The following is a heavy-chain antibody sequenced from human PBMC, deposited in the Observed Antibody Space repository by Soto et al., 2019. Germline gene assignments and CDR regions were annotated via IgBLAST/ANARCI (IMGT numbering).Heavy chain of an antibody. V-gene: IGHV1-46*01. CDR2: INPSGGST. D-gene: IGHD3-10*01. J-gene: IGHJ6*02. CDR1: GYTFTSYN. Sequence: ASVKVSCKASGYTFTSYNMHWVRQAPGQGLEWMGIINPSGGSTSYAQKFQGRVTITRDTSTSTVYMELSSLRSEDTDVYYCERDWPYYYGSGKNGMDVWGQGTTVTVSS. CDR3: ERDWPYYYGSGKNGMDV.